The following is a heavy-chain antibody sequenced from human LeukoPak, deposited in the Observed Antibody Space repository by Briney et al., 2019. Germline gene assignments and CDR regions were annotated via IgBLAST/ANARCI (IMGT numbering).Heavy chain of an antibody. CDR1: GYTFTGYY. Sequence: GASVKVSCKASGYTFTGYYMHWVRQAPGQGLEWMGWINPNSGGTNYAQKFQGRVTMTRDTSISTAYMELSRLRSDDTAVYYCARGLSGADSWHGYYFDYWGQGTLVTVSS. J-gene: IGHJ4*02. CDR3: ARGLSGADSWHGYYFDY. V-gene: IGHV1-2*02. D-gene: IGHD2-21*01. CDR2: INPNSGGT.